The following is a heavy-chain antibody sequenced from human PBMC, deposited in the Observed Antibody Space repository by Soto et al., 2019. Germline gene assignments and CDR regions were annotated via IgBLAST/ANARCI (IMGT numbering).Heavy chain of an antibody. CDR1: GGSISSGGYS. D-gene: IGHD6-6*01. Sequence: SETLSLTCAVSGGSISSGGYSWSWIRQPPGKGLEWIGYIYHSGSTYYNPSLKSRVTISVDRSKNQFSLKLSSVTAADTAVYYCPSLKKQLEAGRVWWFDPWGQGTLVTVSS. CDR3: PSLKKQLEAGRVWWFDP. J-gene: IGHJ5*02. V-gene: IGHV4-30-2*01. CDR2: IYHSGST.